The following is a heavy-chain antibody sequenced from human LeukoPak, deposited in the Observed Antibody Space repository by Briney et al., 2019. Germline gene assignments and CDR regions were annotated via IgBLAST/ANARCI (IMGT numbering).Heavy chain of an antibody. V-gene: IGHV3-21*01. CDR3: ARSGCPGGSCYLRYSWLDL. CDR1: GFTFSNSD. D-gene: IGHD2-15*01. Sequence: KHWGSLRLSCATSGFTFSNSDMNWVRQAPGKGLEWVSSITTTRSYIYYADSVRGRFTISRDNAKNSLYLHMDSLRAEDTAVYYCARSGCPGGSCYLRYSWLDLWGRGTLVTVSS. J-gene: IGHJ5*02. CDR2: ITTTRSYI.